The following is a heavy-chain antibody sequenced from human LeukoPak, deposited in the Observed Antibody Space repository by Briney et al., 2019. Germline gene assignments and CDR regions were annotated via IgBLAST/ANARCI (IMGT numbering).Heavy chain of an antibody. D-gene: IGHD3-16*02. CDR1: GYTFTSYG. CDR2: INAGNGNT. J-gene: IGHJ6*02. CDR3: ARAPYYDYVWGSYRTVGMDV. Sequence: ASVKVSCKASGYTFTSYGISWVRQAPGQRLEWMGWINAGNGNTKYSQKFQGRVTITRDTSASTAYMELSSLRSEDTAVYYCARAPYYDYVWGSYRTVGMDVWGQGTTVTVSS. V-gene: IGHV1-3*01.